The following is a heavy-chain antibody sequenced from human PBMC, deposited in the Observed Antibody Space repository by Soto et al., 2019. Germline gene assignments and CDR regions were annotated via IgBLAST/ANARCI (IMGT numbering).Heavy chain of an antibody. CDR2: ISGSGSET. V-gene: IGHV3-23*01. D-gene: IGHD2-15*01. CDR3: AKEEPCSRQCARGGNLSY. J-gene: IGHJ4*02. Sequence: GGSLRLSCAASAFTFSNYAVTWVRQAPGMXLEWVSTISGSGSETWYADSVKGRFTISRDNSKNTLYLQMNSLRVEDTAFYYCAKEEPCSRQCARGGNLSYWGRGTLVTVSS. CDR1: AFTFSNYA.